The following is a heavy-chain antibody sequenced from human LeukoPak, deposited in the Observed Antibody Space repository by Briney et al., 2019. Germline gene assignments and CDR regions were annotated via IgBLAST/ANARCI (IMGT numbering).Heavy chain of an antibody. Sequence: ASVKDSCKASGYTFSNFGISWVRQAPGQGLEWMGWISGNNDNPNYGQKFQGRLTVTTDSSTSTAYMELRNLRSDDTAVYYCARDGTSTDDYWGQGTLVTVSS. J-gene: IGHJ4*02. V-gene: IGHV1-18*01. D-gene: IGHD2-2*01. CDR1: GYTFSNFG. CDR3: ARDGTSTDDY. CDR2: ISGNNDNP.